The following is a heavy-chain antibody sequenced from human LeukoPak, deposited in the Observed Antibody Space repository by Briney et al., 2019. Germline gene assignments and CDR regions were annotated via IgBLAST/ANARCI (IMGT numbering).Heavy chain of an antibody. CDR2: ITHSGST. CDR1: GGSFSGYY. CDR3: ARRGLGRPDY. D-gene: IGHD3/OR15-3a*01. Sequence: SETLSLTCAVYGGSFSGYYWSWIRQPPGKGLEWIGEITHSGSTNFHPSLKSRVTMSVDMSKNQFSLRLSSVTAADTAVYYCARRGLGRPDYWGQGTLVTVSS. V-gene: IGHV4-34*01. J-gene: IGHJ4*02.